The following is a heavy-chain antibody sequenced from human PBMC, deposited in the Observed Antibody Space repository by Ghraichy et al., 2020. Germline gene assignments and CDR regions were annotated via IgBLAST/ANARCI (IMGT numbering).Heavy chain of an antibody. V-gene: IGHV3-30*18. Sequence: GESLNISCAASGFTFSSYGMHWVRQAPGKGLEWVAVISYDGSNKYYADSVKGRFTISRDNSKNTLYLQMNSLRAEDTAVYYCAKDPYDYYEPGWYFDLWGRGTLVTVSS. D-gene: IGHD3-22*01. CDR3: AKDPYDYYEPGWYFDL. J-gene: IGHJ2*01. CDR2: ISYDGSNK. CDR1: GFTFSSYG.